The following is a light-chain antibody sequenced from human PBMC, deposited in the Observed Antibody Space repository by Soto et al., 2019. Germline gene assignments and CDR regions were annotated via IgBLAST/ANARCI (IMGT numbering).Light chain of an antibody. Sequence: VMTQSPSTVSVSPGERATLSCRASQSGSGDLAWYQQKPGQAPRLLIYDASNRATGIPARFSGSGSGTDFTLTISSLEPEDFAVYYCQQRSNWPPGALTFGGGTKVDIK. V-gene: IGKV3-11*01. CDR2: DAS. J-gene: IGKJ4*01. CDR3: QQRSNWPPGALT. CDR1: QSGSGD.